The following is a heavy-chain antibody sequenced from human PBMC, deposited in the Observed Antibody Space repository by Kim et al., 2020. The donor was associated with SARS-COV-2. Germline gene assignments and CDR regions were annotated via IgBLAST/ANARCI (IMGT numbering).Heavy chain of an antibody. D-gene: IGHD2-15*01. Sequence: GGSLRLSCAASGFTFSSYSMNWVRQAPGKGLEWVSYISSSSTIYYADSVKGRFTISRDNAKNSLYLQMNSLRDEDTAVYYCARGAATYYYYYYMDVWGKGTTVTVSS. CDR3: ARGAATYYYYYYMDV. CDR2: ISSSSTI. CDR1: GFTFSSYS. J-gene: IGHJ6*03. V-gene: IGHV3-48*02.